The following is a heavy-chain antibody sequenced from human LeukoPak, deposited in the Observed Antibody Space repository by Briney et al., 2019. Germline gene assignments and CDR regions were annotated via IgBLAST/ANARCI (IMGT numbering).Heavy chain of an antibody. CDR1: GFTVNTNY. CDR3: ARSTSVTTTWDY. J-gene: IGHJ4*02. V-gene: IGHV3-66*01. Sequence: GGSLRLSCAASGFTVNTNYMTWVRQAPGKGLEWVSSFYSGGTTYYADSVKGRFIISTDNSKNTVNLQMNSLRAEDTAVYYCARSTSVTTTWDYWGQGTLVTVSS. D-gene: IGHD4-17*01. CDR2: FYSGGTT.